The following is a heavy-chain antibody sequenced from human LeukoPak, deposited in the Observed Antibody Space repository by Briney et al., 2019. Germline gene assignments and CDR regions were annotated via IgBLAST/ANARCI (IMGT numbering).Heavy chain of an antibody. CDR3: ARDRLVGGAAAHFDY. CDR2: ISGSGGST. CDR1: GFTFSSYA. J-gene: IGHJ4*02. D-gene: IGHD6-13*01. Sequence: GGSLRLSCAASGFTFSSYAMSWVRQAPGKGLEWVSAISGSGGSTYYADSVKGRFTISRDNSKNTLYLQMNSLRAEDTAVYYCARDRLVGGAAAHFDYWGQGTLVTVSS. V-gene: IGHV3-23*01.